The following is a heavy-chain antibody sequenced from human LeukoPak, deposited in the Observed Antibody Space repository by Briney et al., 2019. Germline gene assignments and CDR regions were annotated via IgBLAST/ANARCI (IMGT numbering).Heavy chain of an antibody. V-gene: IGHV3-23*01. J-gene: IGHJ4*02. CDR1: GFTFNSYA. D-gene: IGHD6-13*01. CDR2: ISGSSGSI. Sequence: GGSLRLSCAASGFTFNSYAMSWVRQAPGKGLEWVAAISGSSGSIYYADSVKGRFTISRDNSKNTLYLRMNSLSPEDTAVYHCAKDTGGYSSSSFGSWGQGTLVTVSS. CDR3: AKDTGGYSSSSFGS.